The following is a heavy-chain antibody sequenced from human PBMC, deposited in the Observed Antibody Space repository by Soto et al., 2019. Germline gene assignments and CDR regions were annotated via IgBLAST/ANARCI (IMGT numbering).Heavy chain of an antibody. CDR3: ASDLDGDYELHY. J-gene: IGHJ4*02. Sequence: ASVKVSCKASGYTFTSYGISWVRQAPGQGLEWMGWISAYNGNTNYAQKLQGRVTMTTDTSTSTAYMELRSLRSDDTAVYYCASDLDGDYELHYWGQGTLVTVSS. CDR1: GYTFTSYG. D-gene: IGHD4-17*01. V-gene: IGHV1-18*01. CDR2: ISAYNGNT.